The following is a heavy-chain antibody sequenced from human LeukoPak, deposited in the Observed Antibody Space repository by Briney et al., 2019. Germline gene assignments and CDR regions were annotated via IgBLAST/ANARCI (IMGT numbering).Heavy chain of an antibody. J-gene: IGHJ4*02. V-gene: IGHV1-2*02. CDR1: GYTFTGYY. CDR2: INPNSGGT. D-gene: IGHD1-26*01. CDR3: ARVYSRQQLFDY. Sequence: ASVKVSCKASGYTFTGYYMHWVRQAPGQGLEWMGWINPNSGGTNYAQKFQGRVTMTRDTSISTAYMELSRLRSDDTAVYYCARVYSRQQLFDYWGQGTLVTVSS.